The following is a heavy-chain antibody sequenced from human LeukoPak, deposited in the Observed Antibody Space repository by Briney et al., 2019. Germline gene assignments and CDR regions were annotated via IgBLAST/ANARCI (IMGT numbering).Heavy chain of an antibody. V-gene: IGHV4-31*03. CDR2: IYYSGST. D-gene: IGHD6-19*01. CDR3: ARGREAGGCDY. Sequence: PSETLSLTCTVSGGSISSGGHYWSWIRQHPGKGLEGMGYIYYSGSTYYNPSLKSRVTISVDTSKNQFSLKLSSVTAADTAVYYCARGREAGGCDYWGQGTLVTVSS. CDR1: GGSISSGGHY. J-gene: IGHJ4*02.